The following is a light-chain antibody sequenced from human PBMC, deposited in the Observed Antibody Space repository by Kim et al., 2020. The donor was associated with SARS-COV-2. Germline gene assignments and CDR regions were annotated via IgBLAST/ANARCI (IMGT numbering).Light chain of an antibody. CDR2: GAS. CDR3: QRYGTSLRT. J-gene: IGKJ1*01. V-gene: IGKV3-20*01. Sequence: EIVLTQSPGTLSLSPGERATLSCRASQSVTSSYLAWYQQKPGQPPRLLIYGASNRATGIPDRFSGSGSGTDFTLTISRLESEDLAVYYCQRYGTSLRTFGRGTKVDIK. CDR1: QSVTSSY.